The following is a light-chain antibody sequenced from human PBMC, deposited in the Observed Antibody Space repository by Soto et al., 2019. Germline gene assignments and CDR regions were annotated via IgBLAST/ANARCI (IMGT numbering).Light chain of an antibody. CDR3: QQTYTAPRT. J-gene: IGKJ2*01. V-gene: IGKV1-39*01. CDR1: QTIYNY. Sequence: DIQMTQSPSYLPTSVGDRVTITCRASQTIYNYVTWYQQKPGKAPRLLIFGASRVQNGIPSRFSGSGSGTDFTLTINDVQPEDFATYFCQQTYTAPRTFGQGTTLEI. CDR2: GAS.